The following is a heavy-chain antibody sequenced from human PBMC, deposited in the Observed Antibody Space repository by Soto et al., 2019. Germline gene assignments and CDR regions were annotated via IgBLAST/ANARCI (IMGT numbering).Heavy chain of an antibody. J-gene: IGHJ4*02. D-gene: IGHD6-13*01. CDR2: IIGSGGTT. CDR3: AKDGSSSWPYYCDC. V-gene: IGHV3-23*01. Sequence: GGSLRLSCAASGFTFSSYAMSWVRQSPGKGLEWVSGIIGSGGTTYYAGSVKGRFTISRDNSKNTLYLQMNSLRAEDTAVYYCAKDGSSSWPYYCDCWGQGTLVTVSS. CDR1: GFTFSSYA.